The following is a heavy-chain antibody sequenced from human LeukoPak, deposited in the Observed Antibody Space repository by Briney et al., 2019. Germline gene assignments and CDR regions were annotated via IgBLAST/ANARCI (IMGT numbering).Heavy chain of an antibody. D-gene: IGHD3-10*01. J-gene: IGHJ4*02. CDR2: INAGNGNT. CDR3: ARDPHYYGSGWSYFDY. CDR1: GYTFTSCA. Sequence: ASVKVSCKASGYTFTSCAMHWVRQAPGQRLEWMGWINAGNGNTKYSQKFQGRVTITRDTSASTAYMELSSLRSEDTAVYYCARDPHYYGSGWSYFDYWGQGTLVTVSS. V-gene: IGHV1-3*01.